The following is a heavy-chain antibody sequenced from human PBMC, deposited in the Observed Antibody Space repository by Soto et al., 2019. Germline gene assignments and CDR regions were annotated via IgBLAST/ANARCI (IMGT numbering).Heavy chain of an antibody. CDR3: AREGYYYDSSGYYLSHDAFDI. Sequence: GGSLRLSCAASGFTFSSYEMNWVRQAPGKGLEWVSYISSSGSTIYYADSVKGRFTISRDNAKNSLYLQMNSLRAEDTAVYYCAREGYYYDSSGYYLSHDAFDIWGQGTMVTVSS. V-gene: IGHV3-48*03. CDR1: GFTFSSYE. D-gene: IGHD3-22*01. CDR2: ISSSGSTI. J-gene: IGHJ3*02.